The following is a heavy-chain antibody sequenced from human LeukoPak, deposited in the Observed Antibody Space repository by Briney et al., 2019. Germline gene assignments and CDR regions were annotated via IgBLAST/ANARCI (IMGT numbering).Heavy chain of an antibody. CDR1: GGSISSYY. CDR3: ARHSFYGSGPDY. CDR2: IYYSGST. J-gene: IGHJ4*02. D-gene: IGHD3-10*01. Sequence: PSETLSLTCTVSGGSISSYYWSWIRQPPGKGLEWIGYIYYSGSTNYNPSLKSRVTISVDMSKNQFSLKLSSVTAADTAVYYCARHSFYGSGPDYWGQGTLVTVSS. V-gene: IGHV4-59*08.